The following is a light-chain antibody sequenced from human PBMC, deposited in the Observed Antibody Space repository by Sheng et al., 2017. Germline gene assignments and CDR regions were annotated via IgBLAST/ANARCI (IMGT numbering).Light chain of an antibody. Sequence: SYELTQPPSVSVSPGQTARITCFGEALPERYTYWYQQKSGQAPVLLIYEDNRRPPGIPDRVSGSSSGTVATLTITGAHLEDEADYYCYSTTTSLIIAGWFGGGT. J-gene: IGLJ3*02. CDR1: ALPERY. CDR2: EDN. CDR3: YSTTTSLIIAGW. V-gene: IGLV3-10*01.